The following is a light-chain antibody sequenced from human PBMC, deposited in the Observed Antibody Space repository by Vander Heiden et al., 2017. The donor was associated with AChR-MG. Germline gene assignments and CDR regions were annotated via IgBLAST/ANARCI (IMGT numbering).Light chain of an antibody. CDR3: QQYDSYSWT. Sequence: AIRMTQSPSSFSASTGDRVTITCRAGQGISSYLAWYQQKPGKAPKLLIYASSTLQSGVPSRFSGSGSGTDFTLTISCLQSEDFATYYCQQYDSYSWTFGQGTKVEIK. CDR2: ASS. CDR1: QGISSY. V-gene: IGKV1-8*01. J-gene: IGKJ1*01.